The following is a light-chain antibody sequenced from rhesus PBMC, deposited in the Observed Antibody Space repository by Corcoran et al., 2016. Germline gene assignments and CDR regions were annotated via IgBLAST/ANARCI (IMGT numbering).Light chain of an antibody. CDR1: QSLLHSDGSTY. V-gene: IGKV2-78*01. Sequence: DIVMTQTPLSLSVTPGEPASISCRSSQSLLHSDGSTYLDWYLQKPGQFPELLIYLGSNRASGVPDSFRFRGSGTDFTLTIRLVEAEDVGVYYCMQGSQLYSFGQGTKVEIK. CDR3: MQGSQLYS. CDR2: LGS. J-gene: IGKJ2*01.